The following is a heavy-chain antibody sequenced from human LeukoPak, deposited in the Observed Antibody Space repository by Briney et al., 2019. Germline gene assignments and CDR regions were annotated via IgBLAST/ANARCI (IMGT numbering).Heavy chain of an antibody. CDR2: ISAYNGNT. CDR3: ARLDLGYDILTGYLWGIDY. V-gene: IGHV1-18*01. CDR1: GYTFTSYG. Sequence: ASVKVSCKASGYTFTSYGISWVRQAPGQGLEWMGWISAYNGNTNYAQKLQGRVTMTTDTSTSTAYMELRSLRSDDTAVYYCARLDLGYDILTGYLWGIDYWGQGTLVTVSS. J-gene: IGHJ4*02. D-gene: IGHD3-9*01.